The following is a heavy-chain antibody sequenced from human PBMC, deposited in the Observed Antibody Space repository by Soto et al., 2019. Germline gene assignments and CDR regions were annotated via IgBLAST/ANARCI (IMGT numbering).Heavy chain of an antibody. CDR2: ISVSDGKT. CDR3: ARWSYLDY. CDR1: GFSFGSYG. D-gene: IGHD3-3*01. J-gene: IGHJ4*02. Sequence: GGSRRRSWAASGFSFGSYGLSWVRQAPGKGLEWVSTISVSDGKTFYADSVKGRFSISRDTSQNTLYLQMNSLRADDTAIYYCARWSYLDYWGQGTRVTFSS. V-gene: IGHV3-23*01.